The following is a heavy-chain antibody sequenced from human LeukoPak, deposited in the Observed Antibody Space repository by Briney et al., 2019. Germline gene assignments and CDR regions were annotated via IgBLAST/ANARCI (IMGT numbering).Heavy chain of an antibody. CDR3: ARIAYCGADCHAFYV. J-gene: IGHJ3*01. CDR2: IMFTFGTT. D-gene: IGHD2-21*01. V-gene: IGHV1-69*01. CDR1: GGSFIKYG. Sequence: SVKDSCKAAGGSFIKYGITWVRQAPGQGLEWMGGIMFTFGTTKYAQRFQGRVTISADESTSTAYMEVSSLRSEDTAVYYCARIAYCGADCHAFYVWGQGTMVIVSS.